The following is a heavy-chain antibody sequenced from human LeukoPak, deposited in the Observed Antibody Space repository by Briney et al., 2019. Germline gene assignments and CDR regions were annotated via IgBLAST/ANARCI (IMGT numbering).Heavy chain of an antibody. CDR3: SRAGDYDQYYFDY. CDR2: IKSKTDGGTT. D-gene: IGHD4-17*01. V-gene: IGHV3-15*01. CDR1: GFTFSNAW. Sequence: KPGGSLRLSCAASGFTFSNAWMSWVRQAPGKGLEWVGRIKSKTDGGTTDYAAPVKGRFTISRDDSRNSLYLQMNSLKTEDTAVYYCSRAGDYDQYYFDYWGQGTLVTVSS. J-gene: IGHJ4*02.